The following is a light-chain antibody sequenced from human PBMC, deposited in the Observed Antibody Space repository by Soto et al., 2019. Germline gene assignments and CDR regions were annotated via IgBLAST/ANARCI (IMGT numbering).Light chain of an antibody. V-gene: IGKV3D-15*01. CDR1: QSVGSN. Sequence: EIVMTQSPATLSVSPGERVTLSCRARQSVGSNLAWYQQKPGQAPRLLIYGASSRATGIPDRFSGSGSGTDFTLTISSLQPEDFATYYCQQSYSTPLTFGGGTKVDIK. J-gene: IGKJ4*01. CDR2: GAS. CDR3: QQSYSTPLT.